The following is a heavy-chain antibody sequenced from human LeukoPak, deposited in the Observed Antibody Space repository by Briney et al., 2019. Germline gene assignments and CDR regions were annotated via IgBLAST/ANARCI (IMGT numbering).Heavy chain of an antibody. J-gene: IGHJ6*02. CDR3: ARGHAGITIFGPPRIYGMDV. CDR1: GFTVSSNY. Sequence: PGGSLRLSCAASGFTVSSNYMSWVRQPPGKGLEWIGEINHSGSTNYNPSLKSRVTISVDTSKNQFSLKLSSVTAADTAVYYCARGHAGITIFGPPRIYGMDVWGQGTTVTVSS. D-gene: IGHD3-3*01. CDR2: INHSGST. V-gene: IGHV4-34*01.